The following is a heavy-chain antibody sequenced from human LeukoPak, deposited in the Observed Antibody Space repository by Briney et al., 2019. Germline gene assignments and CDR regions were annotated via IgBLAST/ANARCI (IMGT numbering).Heavy chain of an antibody. D-gene: IGHD4-23*01. CDR2: IIAIFVTA. J-gene: IGHJ4*02. CDR3: ATSSTVVTPYNFDY. Sequence: AAVKVSCKASGGTFSSYAISWVRQAPGQGLEWMGGIIAIFVTANYAQKFQGRVTITADESTSTAYMELSSLRSEDTVVYYCATSSTVVTPYNFDYWGQGTLVTVPS. CDR1: GGTFSSYA. V-gene: IGHV1-69*13.